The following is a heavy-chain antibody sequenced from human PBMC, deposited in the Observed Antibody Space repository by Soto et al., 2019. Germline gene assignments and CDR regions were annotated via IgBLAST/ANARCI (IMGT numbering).Heavy chain of an antibody. CDR3: ATNHIVVETAGGGPWDY. CDR2: IIPIFGTA. J-gene: IGHJ4*02. CDR1: VGNFSSYA. D-gene: IGHD2-21*02. V-gene: IGHV1-69*01. Sequence: QVQLVQSGAEVKKPGYSVKVSCKASVGNFSSYAISWVRQAPGQGLEWLGGIIPIFGTANYAQKFQGRVTITADEATSTAYTERSSRRAEDTAVYYCATNHIVVETAGGGPWDYWGQGTLVTVSS.